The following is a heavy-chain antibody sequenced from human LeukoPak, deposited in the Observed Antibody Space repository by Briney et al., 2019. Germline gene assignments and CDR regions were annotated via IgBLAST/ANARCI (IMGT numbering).Heavy chain of an antibody. V-gene: IGHV4-39*01. CDR3: ARLVVTADPRWFDP. Sequence: SETLSLTCTVSGGSISSSSYYWGWIRQPPGKGLEWIGSIYYSGSTYYNPSLKSRVTISVDTSKNQFSLKLSSVTAADTAVYYCARLVVTADPRWFDPWGQGTLVTVSS. D-gene: IGHD2-21*02. CDR2: IYYSGST. J-gene: IGHJ5*02. CDR1: GGSISSSSYY.